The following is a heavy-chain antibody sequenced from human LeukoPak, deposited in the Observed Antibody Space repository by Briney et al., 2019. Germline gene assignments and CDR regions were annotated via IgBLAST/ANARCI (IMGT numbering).Heavy chain of an antibody. CDR2: IYHSGST. CDR1: GYSISSGYY. D-gene: IGHD4-17*01. J-gene: IGHJ4*02. Sequence: KASETLSLTCTVSGYSISSGYYWGWIRQPPGMGLEWIGSIYHSGSTYYNPSLKSRVTISVDTSKNQFSLKLSSVTAADTAVYYCAREMTTERAPDYWGQGTLVTVSS. V-gene: IGHV4-38-2*02. CDR3: AREMTTERAPDY.